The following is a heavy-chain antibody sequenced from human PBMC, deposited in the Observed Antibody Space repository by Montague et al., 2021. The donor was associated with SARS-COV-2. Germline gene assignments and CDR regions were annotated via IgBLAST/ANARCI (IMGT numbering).Heavy chain of an antibody. CDR3: ARGGGSGGQRANHFDY. D-gene: IGHD2-15*01. Sequence: TLSLTCTVSGGSISSGTYYWSWIRQPAGKGLEWIGRIYTSGTTNYNPPLKSRITISVDTSKNQFSLKLSSVTAADTAVYYCARGGGSGGQRANHFDYWGQGTLVTVSS. CDR2: IYTSGTT. CDR1: GGSISSGTYY. J-gene: IGHJ4*02. V-gene: IGHV4-61*02.